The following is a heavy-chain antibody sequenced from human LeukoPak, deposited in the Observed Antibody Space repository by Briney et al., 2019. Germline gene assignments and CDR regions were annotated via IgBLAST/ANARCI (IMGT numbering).Heavy chain of an antibody. CDR2: ITGSGGAT. J-gene: IGHJ4*02. CDR3: ANPPRSWTPFDY. CDR1: GFTFSSYA. Sequence: GGSLRLSCAASGFTFSSYAMTWVRQAPGKGLEWVSSITGSGGATYYADSVKGRFTISRDNSKSTLYLQMNSLRAEDTAVYYCANPPRSWTPFDYWREGIVVAVSS. D-gene: IGHD3/OR15-3a*01. V-gene: IGHV3-23*01.